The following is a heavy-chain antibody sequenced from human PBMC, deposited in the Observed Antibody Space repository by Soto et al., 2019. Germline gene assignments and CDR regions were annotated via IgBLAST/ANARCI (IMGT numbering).Heavy chain of an antibody. V-gene: IGHV3-23*01. CDR1: GIEFSNYA. Sequence: VGSLRLSCGASGIEFSNYAMSWVRQAPGKGLEWVSISSASGRSRYHADSVKGRFTISRDNSKNTLYLHMTNLRAEDTAVYYCAKDGNWLDVYFDVWGQGTPVTVSS. J-gene: IGHJ4*02. CDR2: SSASGRSR. CDR3: AKDGNWLDVYFDV. D-gene: IGHD6-19*01.